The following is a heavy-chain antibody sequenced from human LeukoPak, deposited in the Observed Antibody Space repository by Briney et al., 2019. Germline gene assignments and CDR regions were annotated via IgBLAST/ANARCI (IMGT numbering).Heavy chain of an antibody. CDR1: GFTFDDYA. V-gene: IGHV3-9*01. J-gene: IGHJ4*02. D-gene: IGHD6-13*01. CDR2: ISWNSGSI. Sequence: PGGSLRLSCAASGFTFDDYAMHWVRQAPGKGLEWVSGISWNSGSIGYADSVKGRFTISRDNAKNSLYPQMNSLRAEDTALYYCAKDPEGAAAGTPYFDYWGQGTLVTVSS. CDR3: AKDPEGAAAGTPYFDY.